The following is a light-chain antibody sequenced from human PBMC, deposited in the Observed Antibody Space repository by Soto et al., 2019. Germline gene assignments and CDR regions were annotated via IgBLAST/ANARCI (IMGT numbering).Light chain of an antibody. J-gene: IGKJ4*01. CDR3: LQAVQRQLT. CDR2: LGS. Sequence: DIELTQSPLSLSVAPGEPASISCKSSQSLLHSNGNNYLDWYLQKPGQSPQLLIYLGSNRASGVPDRFSGTGSGTDFILKISRVEAEDVGVYYCLQAVQRQLTFGGGTKVEIK. V-gene: IGKV2-28*01. CDR1: QSLLHSNGNNY.